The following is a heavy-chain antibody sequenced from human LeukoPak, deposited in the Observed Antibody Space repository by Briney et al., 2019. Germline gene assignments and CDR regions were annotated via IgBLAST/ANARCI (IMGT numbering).Heavy chain of an antibody. Sequence: GGSLRLSCAASGFTSSSYSMNWVRQAPGKGLEWVSSISSSSSYIYYADSVKGRFTISRDNGKNSLYLQVNSLRAEDTAVYYCARDTYGDYRYNWFDPWGQGTLVTVSS. CDR2: ISSSSSYI. CDR3: ARDTYGDYRYNWFDP. V-gene: IGHV3-21*01. CDR1: GFTSSSYS. D-gene: IGHD4-17*01. J-gene: IGHJ5*02.